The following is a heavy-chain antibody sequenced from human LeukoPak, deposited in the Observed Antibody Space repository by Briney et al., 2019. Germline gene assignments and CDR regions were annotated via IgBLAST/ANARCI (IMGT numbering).Heavy chain of an antibody. V-gene: IGHV1-69*01. D-gene: IGHD3-10*01. J-gene: IGHJ4*02. CDR1: GGTFSSYA. CDR3: AREKANGYYGSGSYLDY. CDR2: IIPIFGTA. Sequence: SVKVSCKASGGTFSSYAISWVRQAPGQGLEWTGGIIPIFGTANYAQKFQGRVTITADESTSTAYMELSSLRSEDTAVYYCAREKANGYYGSGSYLDYWGQGTLVTVSS.